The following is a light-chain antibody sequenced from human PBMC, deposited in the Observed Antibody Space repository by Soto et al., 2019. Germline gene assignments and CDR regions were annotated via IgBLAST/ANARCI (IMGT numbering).Light chain of an antibody. Sequence: QSALTQPASVSGSPGQSITISCTGTSSDIGAYNFVSWYQQHPGKAPKLMLYDVNIRPSGVSNRFAGSKPGNTASRPISGLQDEDAAYYYCTSWTTSSTMIFGGRTKLTV. J-gene: IGLJ2*01. CDR1: SSDIGAYNF. CDR3: TSWTTSSTMI. CDR2: DVN. V-gene: IGLV2-14*03.